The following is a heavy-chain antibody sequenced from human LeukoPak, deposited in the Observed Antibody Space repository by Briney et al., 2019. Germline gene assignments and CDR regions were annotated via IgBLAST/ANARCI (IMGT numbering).Heavy chain of an antibody. CDR2: ISAYNGNT. CDR3: AGVGDSSSWYMYFDY. Sequence: ASVKVSCKASGYTFTSYGISWVRQAPGQGLEWMGWISAYNGNTNYAQKLQGRDTMTTDTSTSTAYMELRSLRSDDTAVYYCAGVGDSSSWYMYFDYWGQGTLVTVSS. D-gene: IGHD6-13*01. CDR1: GYTFTSYG. J-gene: IGHJ4*02. V-gene: IGHV1-18*01.